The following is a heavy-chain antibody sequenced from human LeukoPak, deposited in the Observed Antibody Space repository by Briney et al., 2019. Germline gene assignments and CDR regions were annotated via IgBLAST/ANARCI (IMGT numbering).Heavy chain of an antibody. CDR3: AREDNDDYYYYGMDV. J-gene: IGHJ6*02. Sequence: ASVKVSCKASGYTFSDYTFTNYGISWVRQAPGQGLGWMGWISTYKSHTNYAQKFQGRVTMITDTSTNTAYMELRSLRSDDTAVYYCAREDNDDYYYYGMDVWGQGTAVTVSS. V-gene: IGHV1-18*01. CDR2: ISTYKSHT. CDR1: GYTFSDYTFTNYG. D-gene: IGHD1-1*01.